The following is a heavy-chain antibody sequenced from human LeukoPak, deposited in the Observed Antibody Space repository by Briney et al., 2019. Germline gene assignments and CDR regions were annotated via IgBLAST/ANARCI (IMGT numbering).Heavy chain of an antibody. V-gene: IGHV3-33*06. CDR2: IWYDGSNK. CDR3: AKDRGYSSSWYSDY. J-gene: IGHJ4*02. D-gene: IGHD6-13*01. Sequence: GGSLGLSCAASGFTFSSYGMHWVRQASGKGLEWVAVIWYDGSNKYYADSVKGRFTISRDNSKNTLYLQMNSLRAEDTAVYYCAKDRGYSSSWYSDYWGQGTLVTVSS. CDR1: GFTFSSYG.